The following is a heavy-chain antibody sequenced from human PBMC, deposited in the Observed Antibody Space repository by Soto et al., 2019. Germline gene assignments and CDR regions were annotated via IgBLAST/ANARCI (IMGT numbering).Heavy chain of an antibody. Sequence: EVQLVDSGGGLIQPGGSLRLSCAAAGFSVSTSHMNWVRQTPGKGLEWVSVIYSGGATYYAASVKGRFTISRDKSKNTVYLQMNSLRAEDTAVYYCARVGPYDSGSYMLRYNWFDPWGPGTLVTVSS. CDR1: GFSVSTSH. D-gene: IGHD3-10*01. J-gene: IGHJ5*02. V-gene: IGHV3-53*01. CDR2: IYSGGAT. CDR3: ARVGPYDSGSYMLRYNWFDP.